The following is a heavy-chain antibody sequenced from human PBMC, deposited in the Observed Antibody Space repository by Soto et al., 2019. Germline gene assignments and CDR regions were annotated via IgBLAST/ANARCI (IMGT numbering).Heavy chain of an antibody. Sequence: ASVKVSCKASGYTFTGYYMHWVRQAPGQGLEWMGWINPNSGGTNYAQKFQGWVTMTRDTSIGTAYMELSSLRSDDTAVYYCAREAARPDYYYYGMDVWGQGTTVTVSS. CDR3: AREAARPDYYYYGMDV. CDR1: GYTFTGYY. V-gene: IGHV1-2*04. CDR2: INPNSGGT. J-gene: IGHJ6*02. D-gene: IGHD6-6*01.